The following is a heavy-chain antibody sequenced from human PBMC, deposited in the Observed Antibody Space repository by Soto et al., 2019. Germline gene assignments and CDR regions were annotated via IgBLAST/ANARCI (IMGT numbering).Heavy chain of an antibody. CDR3: ARDSRHCSSTSCYTGGVY. D-gene: IGHD2-2*02. J-gene: IGHJ4*02. CDR2: IIPIFGTA. Sequence: QVQLVQSGAEVKKPGSSVKVSCKASGGTFSSYAISWVRQAPGQGLEWMGGIIPIFGTANYAQKIQSRVTITSDESTSTAYMELSSLRSEDTAVYYCARDSRHCSSTSCYTGGVYWSQGTLVTVSS. CDR1: GGTFSSYA. V-gene: IGHV1-69*01.